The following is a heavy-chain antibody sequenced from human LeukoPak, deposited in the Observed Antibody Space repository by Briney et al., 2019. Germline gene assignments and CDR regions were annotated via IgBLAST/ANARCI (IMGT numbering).Heavy chain of an antibody. CDR2: IYSGGST. J-gene: IGHJ4*02. CDR1: GFTFSSYT. D-gene: IGHD3-10*01. V-gene: IGHV3-53*01. CDR3: ARDTYYGSGSYDY. Sequence: GGSLRLSCAASGFTFSSYTMNWVRQAPGRGLEWVSVIYSGGSTYYSDSVKGRFTISRDDSKNTLYLQMNSLRAEDTAVYYCARDTYYGSGSYDYWGQGTLVTVSS.